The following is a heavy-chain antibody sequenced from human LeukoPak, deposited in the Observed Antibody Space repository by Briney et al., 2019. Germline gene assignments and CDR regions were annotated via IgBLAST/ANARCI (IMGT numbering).Heavy chain of an antibody. V-gene: IGHV4-61*08. J-gene: IGHJ1*01. CDR2: IYYSGST. CDR3: ARLGGSDRQH. Sequence: SETLSLTCAVSGGSISSGGYSWSWIRQPPGKGLEWIGYIYYSGSTNYNPSLKSRVTISVDTSKNQFSLKLSSVTAADTAVYYCARLGGSDRQHWGQGTLVTVSS. D-gene: IGHD1-26*01. CDR1: GGSISSGGYS.